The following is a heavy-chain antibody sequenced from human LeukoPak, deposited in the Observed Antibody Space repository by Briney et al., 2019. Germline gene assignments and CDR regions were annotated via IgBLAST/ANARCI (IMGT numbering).Heavy chain of an antibody. CDR1: GYSFINYA. CDR3: AREGGYSYGWVCNY. Sequence: ASVKVSCKASGYSFINYAIRWVRQAPGQGLEWIGWINAANGHTKYSQRFQGRVTITRDTSASTTYVELSSLRSEDTAVYYCAREGGYSYGWVCNYWGQGTLVTVSP. CDR2: INAANGHT. D-gene: IGHD5-18*01. V-gene: IGHV1-3*01. J-gene: IGHJ4*02.